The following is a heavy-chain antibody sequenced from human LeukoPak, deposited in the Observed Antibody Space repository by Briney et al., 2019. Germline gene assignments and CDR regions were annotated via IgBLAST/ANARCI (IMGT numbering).Heavy chain of an antibody. CDR3: AREVRGLDY. Sequence: PGGSLRLSCAASGFTFSHYAMNWVRQAPRQALEWVSSITSSSGYIYYADSVKGRFTISRDNAKSSLFLQMNSLRAEDTAVYFCAREVRGLDYWGQGTLVTVSS. J-gene: IGHJ4*02. V-gene: IGHV3-21*01. CDR1: GFTFSHYA. CDR2: ITSSSGYI. D-gene: IGHD3-10*01.